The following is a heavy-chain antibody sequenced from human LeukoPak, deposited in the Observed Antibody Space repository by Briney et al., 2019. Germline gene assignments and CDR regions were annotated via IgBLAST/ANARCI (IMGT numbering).Heavy chain of an antibody. CDR3: ARFFGNTILTGYYRYNWFDP. Sequence: GASVKVSCKASGYTFTSYGISWVRQAPGQGLEWMGWISAYNGNTNYAQKLQGRVTMTTDTSTSTAYMELRSLRSDDTAVYYCARFFGNTILTGYYRYNWFDPWGQGTLVTVSS. CDR1: GYTFTSYG. CDR2: ISAYNGNT. V-gene: IGHV1-18*01. D-gene: IGHD3-9*01. J-gene: IGHJ5*02.